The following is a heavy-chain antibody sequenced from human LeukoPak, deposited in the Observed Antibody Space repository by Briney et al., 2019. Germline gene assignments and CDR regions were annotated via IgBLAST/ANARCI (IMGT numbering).Heavy chain of an antibody. V-gene: IGHV1-18*01. Sequence: ASVKVSCKASGYTFNNYGISWVRQAPGQGLEWMGWIGAYNGKTRYTQKFQGRVTMTTDTSTSTAYMELRSLRFDDTAVYYCANNWNMDCWGQGTLVTVSS. CDR2: IGAYNGKT. J-gene: IGHJ4*02. D-gene: IGHD1-1*01. CDR1: GYTFNNYG. CDR3: ANNWNMDC.